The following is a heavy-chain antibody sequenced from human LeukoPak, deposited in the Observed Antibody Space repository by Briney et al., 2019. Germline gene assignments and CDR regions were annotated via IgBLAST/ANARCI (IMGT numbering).Heavy chain of an antibody. J-gene: IGHJ3*02. CDR1: GGPISNYQ. D-gene: IGHD3-22*01. Sequence: SETLSLTCTLSGGPISNYQWSWVRQPPGKGLEWIGNIYYSGTANYNPSLKSRVTISVDTSKNQFSLKLSSVTAADTAVYYCACLTTADAFDIWGQGTKVTVSS. CDR2: IYYSGTA. V-gene: IGHV4-59*01. CDR3: ACLTTADAFDI.